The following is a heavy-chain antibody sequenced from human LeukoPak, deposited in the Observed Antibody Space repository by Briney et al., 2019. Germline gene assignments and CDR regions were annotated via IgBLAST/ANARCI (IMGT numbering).Heavy chain of an antibody. J-gene: IGHJ4*02. CDR2: IYPGDSDT. Sequence: GESLKISCKCSGYSFTSYWIGWVRQMPGKGLEWMGIIYPGDSDTRYSPSFQGQVTISADKSISTAYLQWSSLKASDTAMYYCASYREYSEGVFDYWGQGTLVTVSS. V-gene: IGHV5-51*01. CDR1: GYSFTSYW. CDR3: ASYREYSEGVFDY. D-gene: IGHD1-26*01.